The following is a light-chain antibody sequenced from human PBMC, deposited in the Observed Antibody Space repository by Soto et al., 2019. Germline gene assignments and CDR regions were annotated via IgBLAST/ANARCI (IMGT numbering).Light chain of an antibody. J-gene: IGLJ2*01. Sequence: QSVLTQPASVSGSPGQSITILCTGTSSDIGGYNYVSWYQHHPGKAPKVIIYEVSYRPSGVSNRFSGSKSGNTASLTVSGLQAEDEADYWCSSYTSSNTLHLVFGGGTQLTVL. CDR1: SSDIGGYNY. CDR2: EVS. V-gene: IGLV2-14*01. CDR3: SSYTSSNTLHLV.